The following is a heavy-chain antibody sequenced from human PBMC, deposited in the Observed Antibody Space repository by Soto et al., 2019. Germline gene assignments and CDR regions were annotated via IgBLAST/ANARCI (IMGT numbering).Heavy chain of an antibody. J-gene: IGHJ4*02. Sequence: ESGGGVVQPGRSLRLSCTASEFSFSSYAMHWIRQSPGKGLEWVAVISFNGNSLHYADSVKDRFTISRDNSKSTLYLQMNNMRTEYTAVYYCARTFDTITYYFDYWGQGTLVTVSS. V-gene: IGHV3-30-3*01. CDR1: EFSFSSYA. CDR2: ISFNGNSL. CDR3: ARTFDTITYYFDY. D-gene: IGHD3-9*01.